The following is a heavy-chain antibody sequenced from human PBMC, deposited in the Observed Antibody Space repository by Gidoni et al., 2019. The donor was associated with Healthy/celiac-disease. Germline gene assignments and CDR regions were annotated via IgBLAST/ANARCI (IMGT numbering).Heavy chain of an antibody. CDR3: ASGDDSSACCGY. CDR2: IYSGGST. J-gene: IGHJ4*02. D-gene: IGHD3-22*01. Sequence: EVQLVESGGGLVQPGGSLRLSCPASGFTVSSNYMSWVRQAPGKGLEWVSVIYSGGSTYYADSVKGRFTISRDNSKNTLYLQMNSLRAEDTAVYYCASGDDSSACCGYWGQGTLVTVSS. V-gene: IGHV3-66*01. CDR1: GFTVSSNY.